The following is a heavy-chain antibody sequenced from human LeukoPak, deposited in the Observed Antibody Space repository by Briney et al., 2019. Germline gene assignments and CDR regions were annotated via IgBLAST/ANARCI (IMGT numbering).Heavy chain of an antibody. D-gene: IGHD5-12*01. CDR1: GGSIRPYF. J-gene: IGHJ4*02. CDR2: IYSTGRS. CDR3: ARVAVATTYFDY. V-gene: IGHV4-4*07. Sequence: SETLSLTCSVSGGSIRPYFWSWIRQPAGKGLEWIGRIYSTGRSTYNSSLESRVTMSVDKSKNQLSLNLTSVTAADTAVYYCARVAVATTYFDYWGQGTLVTVSS.